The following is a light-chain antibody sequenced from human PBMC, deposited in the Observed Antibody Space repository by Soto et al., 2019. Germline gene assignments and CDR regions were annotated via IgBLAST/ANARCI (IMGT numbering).Light chain of an antibody. CDR2: AAS. CDR1: QSISNY. V-gene: IGKV1-39*01. CDR3: QQSYTTPWT. J-gene: IGKJ1*01. Sequence: DIQMTQSPSSLSASVGDRVTITCRASQSISNYLNWYQQKPGKAPKVLIYAASSLQSGVPSRFSGSGSGTDFTLTINSLHPEDFATYHCQQSYTTPWTFGQGTKVEIK.